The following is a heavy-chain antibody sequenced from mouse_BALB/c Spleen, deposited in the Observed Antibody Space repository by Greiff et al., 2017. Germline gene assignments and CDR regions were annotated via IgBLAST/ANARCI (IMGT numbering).Heavy chain of an antibody. CDR1: GFTFSSYA. CDR2: ISSGGSYT. Sequence: EVMLVESGGGLVKPGGSLKLSCAASGFTFSSYAMSWVRQTPEKRLEWVATISSGGSYTYYPDSVKGRFTISRDNAKNTLYLQMSSLRSEDTAMYYCARQGGGNYWGQGTTLTVSS. D-gene: IGHD1-1*02. V-gene: IGHV5-9-3*01. CDR3: ARQGGGNY. J-gene: IGHJ2*01.